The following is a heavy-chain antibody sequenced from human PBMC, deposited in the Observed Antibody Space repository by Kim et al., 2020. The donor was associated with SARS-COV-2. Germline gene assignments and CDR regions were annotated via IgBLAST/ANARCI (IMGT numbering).Heavy chain of an antibody. CDR1: GFTFSGSA. V-gene: IGHV3-73*01. CDR3: TRRGRGSDGDYYYGMDV. Sequence: GGSLRLSCAASGFTFSGSAMHWVRQASGKGLEWVGRIRSKANSYATAYAASVKGRFTISRDDSKNTAYLQMNSLKTEDTAVYYCTRRGRGSDGDYYYGMDVWGQGTTVTVSS. D-gene: IGHD3-16*01. J-gene: IGHJ6*02. CDR2: IRSKANSYAT.